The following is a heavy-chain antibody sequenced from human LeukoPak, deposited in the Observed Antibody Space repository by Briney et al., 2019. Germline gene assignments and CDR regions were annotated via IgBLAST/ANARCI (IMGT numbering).Heavy chain of an antibody. CDR1: GYTFTSYA. CDR2: INTNTGNP. J-gene: IGHJ4*02. CDR3: ARNYDFWSGYYIFPVDY. D-gene: IGHD3-3*01. V-gene: IGHV7-4-1*02. Sequence: GASVKVSCKASGYTFTSYAMNWVRQAPGQGLEWMGWINTNTGNPTYAQGFTGRFVFSLDTSVSTAYLQISSLKAEDTAVYYCARNYDFWSGYYIFPVDYWGQGTLVTVSS.